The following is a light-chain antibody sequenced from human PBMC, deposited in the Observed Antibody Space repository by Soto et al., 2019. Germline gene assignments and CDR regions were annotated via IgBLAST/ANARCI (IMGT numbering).Light chain of an antibody. Sequence: QSVLTRPPSASGTPGQRVTISCSGSSSNIGSNTVNWYQQLPGTAPKLLIYSNNQRPSGVPDRFSGSKSGTSASLAISGLQSEDEADYYCAAWDDSLWVFGGGTKLTVL. V-gene: IGLV1-44*01. J-gene: IGLJ3*02. CDR3: AAWDDSLWV. CDR2: SNN. CDR1: SSNIGSNT.